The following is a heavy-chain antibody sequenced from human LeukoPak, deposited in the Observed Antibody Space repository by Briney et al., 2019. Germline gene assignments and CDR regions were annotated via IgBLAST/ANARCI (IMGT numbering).Heavy chain of an antibody. CDR3: AKDTVEYYYDSSGYY. Sequence: GGSLRLSCAASGFAFSSCAMSWVRQAPGKGLEWVPAISGSGGSTYYADSVKGRFTISRDNSKNTLYLQMNSLRAEDTAVYYCAKDTVEYYYDSSGYYWGQGTLVSVSS. V-gene: IGHV3-23*01. CDR2: ISGSGGST. CDR1: GFAFSSCA. D-gene: IGHD3-22*01. J-gene: IGHJ4*02.